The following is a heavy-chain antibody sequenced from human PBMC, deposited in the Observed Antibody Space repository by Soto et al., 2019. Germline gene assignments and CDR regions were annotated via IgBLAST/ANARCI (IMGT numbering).Heavy chain of an antibody. Sequence: PGGSLRLSCTASGFTFGDYAMSWVRQAPGKGLEWVGFIRSKAYGGTTEYAASVKGRFTISRDDSKSIAYLQMNSLKTEDTAVYYCTRVGAVAGIDAFDIWGQGTMVTVSS. CDR1: GFTFGDYA. D-gene: IGHD6-19*01. CDR3: TRVGAVAGIDAFDI. V-gene: IGHV3-49*04. CDR2: IRSKAYGGTT. J-gene: IGHJ3*02.